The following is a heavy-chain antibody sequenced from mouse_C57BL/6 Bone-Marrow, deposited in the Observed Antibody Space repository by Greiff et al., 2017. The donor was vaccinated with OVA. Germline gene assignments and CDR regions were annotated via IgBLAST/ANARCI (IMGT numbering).Heavy chain of an antibody. CDR3: ASLWLRRGGYYFDY. D-gene: IGHD2-2*01. J-gene: IGHJ2*01. CDR1: GYTFTSYW. V-gene: IGHV1-64*01. CDR2: IHPNSGST. Sequence: QVQLQQPGAELVKPGASVKLSCKASGYTFTSYWMHWVKQRPGQGLEWIGMIHPNSGSTNYNEKFKSKATLTVDKSSSTASMQLSSLTSEASAFYYCASLWLRRGGYYFDYCGQGTTLTVSS.